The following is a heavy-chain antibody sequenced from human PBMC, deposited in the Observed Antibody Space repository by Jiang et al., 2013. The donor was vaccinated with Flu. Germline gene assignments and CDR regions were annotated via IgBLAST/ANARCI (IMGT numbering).Heavy chain of an antibody. Sequence: VQLVESGGGLVQPGGSLRLSCAASGFTFSSYAMSWVRQAPGKGLEWVSAISGSGGSTYYADSVKGRFTISRDNSKNTLYLQMNSLRAEDTAVYYCAKDLSGSYYSPPLNWFDPGAREPWSPSPQ. V-gene: IGHV3-23*04. J-gene: IGHJ5*02. CDR2: ISGSGGST. CDR3: AKDLSGSYYSPPLNWFDP. D-gene: IGHD3-10*01. CDR1: GFTFSSYA.